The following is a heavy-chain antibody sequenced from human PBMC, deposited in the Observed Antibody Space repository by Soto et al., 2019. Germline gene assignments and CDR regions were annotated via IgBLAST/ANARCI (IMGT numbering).Heavy chain of an antibody. J-gene: IGHJ4*02. CDR2: INHSGST. CDR1: GGSFSGYY. D-gene: IGHD2-21*02. V-gene: IGHV4-34*01. Sequence: PSETLSLTCTVYGGSFSGYYWSWIRQPPGKGLGWIGEINHSGSTNYNPSLKSRVTISVDTSKNQFSLKLSSVTAADTAVYYCARVYCGGDCPTWGQGXLVTVYS. CDR3: ARVYCGGDCPT.